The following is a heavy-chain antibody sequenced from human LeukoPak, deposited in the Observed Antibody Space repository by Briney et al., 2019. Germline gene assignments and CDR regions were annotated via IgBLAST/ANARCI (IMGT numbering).Heavy chain of an antibody. CDR1: GFTFSGSE. CDR3: AREGSGWHYFDY. Sequence: PGGSLRLSCAASGFTFSGSEMNWVRQAPGKGLEWVSYISSSGSTIKYAGSVKGRFTISRDNAKNSLSLQMSSLRAEDTAVYYCAREGSGWHYFDYWGQGTLVTVSS. V-gene: IGHV3-48*03. J-gene: IGHJ4*02. D-gene: IGHD6-19*01. CDR2: ISSSGSTI.